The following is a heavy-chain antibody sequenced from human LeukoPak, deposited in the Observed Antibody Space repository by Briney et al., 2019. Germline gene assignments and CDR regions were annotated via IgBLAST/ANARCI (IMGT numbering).Heavy chain of an antibody. CDR2: TNPNSGGT. D-gene: IGHD2-15*01. V-gene: IGHV1-2*02. Sequence: ASVKVSCKASGYTFTGYYMHWVRQAPGQGLEWMGWTNPNSGGTNYAQKFQGRVTMTRDTSISTAYMELSGLRSDDTAVYYCARVGSYCSGGSCNGYNWFDPWGQGTLVTVSS. CDR1: GYTFTGYY. J-gene: IGHJ5*02. CDR3: ARVGSYCSGGSCNGYNWFDP.